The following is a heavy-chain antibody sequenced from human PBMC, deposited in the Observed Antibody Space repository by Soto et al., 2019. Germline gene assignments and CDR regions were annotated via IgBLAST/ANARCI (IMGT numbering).Heavy chain of an antibody. Sequence: GESLKISCKGSGYSFTSYWIGWVRQMPGKGLEWMGITYPGDSDTRYSPSFQGQVTISADKSISTAYLQWSSLKASDTAMYYCARHXKGYYDSSGYHYYGMDVWGQGTTVTVSS. V-gene: IGHV5-51*01. D-gene: IGHD3-22*01. CDR2: TYPGDSDT. J-gene: IGHJ6*02. CDR1: GYSFTSYW. CDR3: ARHXKGYYDSSGYHYYGMDV.